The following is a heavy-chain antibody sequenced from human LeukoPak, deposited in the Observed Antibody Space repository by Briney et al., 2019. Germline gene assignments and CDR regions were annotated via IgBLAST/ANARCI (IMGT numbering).Heavy chain of an antibody. V-gene: IGHV1-69*13. D-gene: IGHD1-20*01. CDR2: IIPIFGTA. Sequence: SVKVSCKASGGTFSSYAISWVRQAPGQGLEWMGGIIPIFGTANYAQKFQGRVTITADESTSTAYMELSSLRSEDTAVYYCARAPIITGTRWDYYYYIDVWGKGTTVTVSS. CDR1: GGTFSSYA. J-gene: IGHJ6*03. CDR3: ARAPIITGTRWDYYYYIDV.